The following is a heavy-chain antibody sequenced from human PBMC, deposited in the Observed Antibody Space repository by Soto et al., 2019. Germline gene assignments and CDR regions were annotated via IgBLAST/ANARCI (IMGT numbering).Heavy chain of an antibody. Sequence: SETLSLTCAVYGGSFSGYYWSWIRQPPGKGLEWIGEINHSGSTNYNPSLKSRVTISVDTSKNQFSLKLSSVTAADTAVYYCARQGYDSSGYYYHFDYWGQGTLVTVSS. V-gene: IGHV4-34*01. CDR3: ARQGYDSSGYYYHFDY. CDR1: GGSFSGYY. D-gene: IGHD3-22*01. J-gene: IGHJ4*02. CDR2: INHSGST.